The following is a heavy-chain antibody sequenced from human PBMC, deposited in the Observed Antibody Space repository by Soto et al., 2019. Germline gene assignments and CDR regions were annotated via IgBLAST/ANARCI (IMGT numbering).Heavy chain of an antibody. CDR1: GGSISSGGYY. Sequence: QVQLQESGPGLVKPSQTLSLTCTVSGGSISSGGYYWSWIRQHPGKVLEGSGYIYYSGSTYYNPSLKSRVTISVDTSKNQFSLKLSSVTAADTAVYYCAGTTVTKSVYYYYGMDVWGQGTTVTVSS. V-gene: IGHV4-31*03. J-gene: IGHJ6*02. D-gene: IGHD4-17*01. CDR3: AGTTVTKSVYYYYGMDV. CDR2: IYYSGST.